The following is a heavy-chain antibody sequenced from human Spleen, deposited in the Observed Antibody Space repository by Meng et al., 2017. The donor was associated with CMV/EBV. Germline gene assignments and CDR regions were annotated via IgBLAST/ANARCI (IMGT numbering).Heavy chain of an antibody. CDR2: IYPGDSDT. J-gene: IGHJ4*02. CDR1: GYSFTSYW. D-gene: IGHD3-22*01. Sequence: GESLKISCKGSGYSFTSYWIGWVRQMPGKGLEWMGIIYPGDSDTRYSPSFQGQVTISADKSISTAYLQWSSLKASDTAMYYCARLVILRSGYYPYYFDYWGQGTLVTVSS. CDR3: ARLVILRSGYYPYYFDY. V-gene: IGHV5-51*01.